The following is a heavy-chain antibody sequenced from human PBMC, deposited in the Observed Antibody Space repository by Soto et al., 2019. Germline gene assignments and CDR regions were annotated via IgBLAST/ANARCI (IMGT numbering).Heavy chain of an antibody. CDR2: IYYSGST. D-gene: IGHD3-22*01. Sequence: SETLSLTCTVSGGSISSYYWSWIRQPPGKGLEWIGYIYYSGSTNYNPSLKSRVTISVDTSKNQFSLKLSSVTAADTAVYYCARGRGAPRAYYYDSSGYYYFDYWGQGTLVTVSS. V-gene: IGHV4-59*01. J-gene: IGHJ4*02. CDR3: ARGRGAPRAYYYDSSGYYYFDY. CDR1: GGSISSYY.